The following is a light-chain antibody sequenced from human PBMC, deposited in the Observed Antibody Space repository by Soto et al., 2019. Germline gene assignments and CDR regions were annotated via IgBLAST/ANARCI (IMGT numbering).Light chain of an antibody. CDR3: SSYTSCSTYV. V-gene: IGLV2-14*01. J-gene: IGLJ1*01. Sequence: QSALTQPAPVSGSPGQSITISCTGTSSDVGGYNYVSWYQQHPGKAPKLMIYEVSNRPSGVSNRFSGSKSGNTASLTISGLLSEGEANYYCSSYTSCSTYVFGTGTKLTVL. CDR2: EVS. CDR1: SSDVGGYNY.